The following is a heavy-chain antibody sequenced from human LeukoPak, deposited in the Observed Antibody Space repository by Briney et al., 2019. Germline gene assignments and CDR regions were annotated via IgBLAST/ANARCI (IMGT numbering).Heavy chain of an antibody. Sequence: GSLRLSCSASGFTFSEYDMNWFRQAPGKGLEWIGEINHSGSTNYNPSLKSRVTISVDTSKNQFSLKLSSVTAADTAVYYCARGSVDNWNDRWFDPWGQGTLVTVSS. CDR2: INHSGST. D-gene: IGHD1-1*01. V-gene: IGHV4-34*01. J-gene: IGHJ5*02. CDR1: GFTFSEYD. CDR3: ARGSVDNWNDRWFDP.